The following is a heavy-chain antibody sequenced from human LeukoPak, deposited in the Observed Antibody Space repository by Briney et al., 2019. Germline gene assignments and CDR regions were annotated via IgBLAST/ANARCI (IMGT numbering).Heavy chain of an antibody. CDR1: GFIFRTYK. CDR2: IGTSAGS. V-gene: IGHV3-13*01. D-gene: IGHD2-15*01. J-gene: IGHJ4*02. Sequence: GGSLRLSCAASGFIFRTYKMHWVRQATGGGLEWVASIGTSAGSYHAESVKGRFTISRDDAKSFLYLQMNNLRAGDTALYYCVRDGDYYDYWGQGTLVTVSS. CDR3: VRDGDYYDY.